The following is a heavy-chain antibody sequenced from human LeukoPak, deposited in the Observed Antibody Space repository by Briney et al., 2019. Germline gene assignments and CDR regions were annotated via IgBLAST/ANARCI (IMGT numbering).Heavy chain of an antibody. D-gene: IGHD6-13*01. V-gene: IGHV4-59*01. CDR2: IYYSGST. CDR1: GGSISSYY. J-gene: IGHJ4*02. CDR3: ARAGGGSSWYEPGGIYFDY. Sequence: PSETLSLTCTVSGGSISSYYWSWIRQPPGKGLEWSGYIYYSGSTDYNPSLKRRVTISVDTSKNQFSLTLSSVTAADTAVYHCARAGGGSSWYEPGGIYFDYWGQGTLVTVSS.